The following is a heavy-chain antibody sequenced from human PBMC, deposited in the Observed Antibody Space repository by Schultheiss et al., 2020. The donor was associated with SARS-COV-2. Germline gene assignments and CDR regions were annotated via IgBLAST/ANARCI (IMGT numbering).Heavy chain of an antibody. D-gene: IGHD2-21*02. J-gene: IGHJ4*02. V-gene: IGHV1-69*13. Sequence: SVKVSCKASGGTFSSYAISWVRQAPGQRLEWMGGIIPIFGTANYAQKFQGRVTITADESTSTAYMELSSLRSEDTAVYYCARVGIGVTPPLGYYFDYWGQGTLVTVSS. CDR2: IIPIFGTA. CDR3: ARVGIGVTPPLGYYFDY. CDR1: GGTFSSYA.